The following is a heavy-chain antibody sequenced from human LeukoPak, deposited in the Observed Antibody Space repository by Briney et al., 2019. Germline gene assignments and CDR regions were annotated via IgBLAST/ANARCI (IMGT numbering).Heavy chain of an antibody. V-gene: IGHV4-59*01. Sequence: SETLSLTCTVSGGSISSYYWSWIRQPPGKGLGWIGYISYSGTTNYNPSPKSRVTISVAPSKNQFSLKLRSVTAPDTAVYYCARDRGNYFDYWGQGTLVTVSS. CDR2: ISYSGTT. D-gene: IGHD6-13*01. CDR1: GGSISSYY. J-gene: IGHJ4*02. CDR3: ARDRGNYFDY.